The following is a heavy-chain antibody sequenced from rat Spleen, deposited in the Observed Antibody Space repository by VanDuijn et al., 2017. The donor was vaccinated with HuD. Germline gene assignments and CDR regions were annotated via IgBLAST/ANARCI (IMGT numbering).Heavy chain of an antibody. CDR2: ITNTGDST. D-gene: IGHD1-10*01. V-gene: IGHV5-31*01. J-gene: IGHJ1*01. CDR1: GITFTNYW. CDR3: ARHGEQLPYWYFDF. Sequence: EVQLVESGGGLVQPGGSLKLSCVASGITFTNYWMTWIPQAPGKGLEWIASITNTGDSTSYLASVKGRFTISRNNAKTTLYLQMDSLRSEDTATYYCARHGEQLPYWYFDFWGPGTMVTVSS.